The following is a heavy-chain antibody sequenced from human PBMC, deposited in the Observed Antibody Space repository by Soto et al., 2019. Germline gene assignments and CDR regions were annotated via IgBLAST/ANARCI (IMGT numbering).Heavy chain of an antibody. V-gene: IGHV3-33*01. Sequence: GGSLRLSCAASGFIFSSFGMHWVRQAPGKGLEWVAHIWYDGSNTYYADSVKGRFTISRDNSRNTVCLQMNSLRAEDTAVYHCVRDLLGSGGHFDYWGQGTPVTVSS. CDR2: IWYDGSNT. CDR1: GFIFSSFG. CDR3: VRDLLGSGGHFDY. D-gene: IGHD7-27*01. J-gene: IGHJ4*02.